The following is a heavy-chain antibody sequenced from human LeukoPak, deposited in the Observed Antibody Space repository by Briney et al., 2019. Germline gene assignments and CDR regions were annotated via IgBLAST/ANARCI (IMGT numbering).Heavy chain of an antibody. V-gene: IGHV3-7*01. Sequence: GGSLRLSCAASGFTFSSYSMNWVRQAPGKGLEWVANIKQDGSEKYYVDSVKGRFTISRDNAKNSLYLQMNSLRAEDTAVYYCAREKFSTYYDILTAYYYYYMDVWGKGTTVTVSS. CDR1: GFTFSSYS. CDR3: AREKFSTYYDILTAYYYYYMDV. CDR2: IKQDGSEK. J-gene: IGHJ6*03. D-gene: IGHD3-9*01.